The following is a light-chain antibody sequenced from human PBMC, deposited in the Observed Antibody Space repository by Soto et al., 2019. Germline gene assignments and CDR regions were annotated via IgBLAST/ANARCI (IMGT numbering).Light chain of an antibody. CDR3: QQYYSYPVT. CDR1: HSISCW. J-gene: IGKJ1*01. CDR2: DSS. Sequence: DIQMTQTPSSLSPSVGCIVTITCRSSHSISCWLAWYQQKPGKAPKLLIYDSSSLESGVPSRFSGSGSGTDFTLTISCLQSEDFATYYCQQYYSYPVTFGQGTKVDIK. V-gene: IGKV1-5*01.